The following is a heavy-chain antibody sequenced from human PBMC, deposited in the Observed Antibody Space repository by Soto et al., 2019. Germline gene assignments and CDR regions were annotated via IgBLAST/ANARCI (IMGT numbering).Heavy chain of an antibody. Sequence: QITLKESGPTLVKPTQTLTLTCTFSGFSLSTSGVGVGWIRQPPGKALEWLALIYWDDDKRYSPSLKSRLTITKGTSKNQVVLTMTNMDPVDTATYYCGRYYDSSLFDYWGQRTLVTVSS. J-gene: IGHJ4*02. V-gene: IGHV2-5*02. D-gene: IGHD3-22*01. CDR1: GFSLSTSGVG. CDR3: GRYYDSSLFDY. CDR2: IYWDDDK.